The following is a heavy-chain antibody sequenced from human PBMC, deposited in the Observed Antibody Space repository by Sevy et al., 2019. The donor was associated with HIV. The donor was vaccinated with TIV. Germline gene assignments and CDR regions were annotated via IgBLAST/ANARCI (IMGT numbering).Heavy chain of an antibody. CDR3: ATRGRLDATSRYYYYAMDV. Sequence: AAVKVSCKASGYTFSDHGINWVRQAPRQGLEWMGWISTYNTNTNYAQNFQGRVTMTTDTSTNLAYMELRSLRSDDTAVYYCATRGRLDATSRYYYYAMDVWGQGTTVTVSS. V-gene: IGHV1-18*01. CDR1: GYTFSDHG. CDR2: ISTYNTNT. D-gene: IGHD1-1*01. J-gene: IGHJ6*02.